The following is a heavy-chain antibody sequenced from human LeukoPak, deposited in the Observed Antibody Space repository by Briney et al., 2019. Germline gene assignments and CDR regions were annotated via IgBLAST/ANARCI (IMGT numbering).Heavy chain of an antibody. CDR1: GGSISSSSYY. CDR2: AYYSGNT. D-gene: IGHD3-16*02. V-gene: IGHV4-39*07. CDR3: ARGVKRSPPDY. Sequence: SSETLPLTCAVSGGSISSSSYYWGWIRQPPGKGLEWIGIAYYSGNTYYNPSLKSRVTISGDTSKNQFSLKLSSVTAADTAVYYCARGVKRSPPDYWGQGTLVTVSS. J-gene: IGHJ4*02.